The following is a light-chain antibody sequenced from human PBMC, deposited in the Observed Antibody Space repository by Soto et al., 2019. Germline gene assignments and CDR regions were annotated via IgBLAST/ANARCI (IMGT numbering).Light chain of an antibody. CDR1: QSVSSSY. CDR2: GAS. Sequence: EIVLTQSPGTRSLSPGERATLSCRASQSVSSSYLAWYQQKPGQAPRLLIYGASSRAAGIPDSFSGSGSGTDFTLTIRRLEPEDFAVYYCQQYGSSPLYTFGQGTKLEIK. CDR3: QQYGSSPLYT. V-gene: IGKV3-20*01. J-gene: IGKJ2*01.